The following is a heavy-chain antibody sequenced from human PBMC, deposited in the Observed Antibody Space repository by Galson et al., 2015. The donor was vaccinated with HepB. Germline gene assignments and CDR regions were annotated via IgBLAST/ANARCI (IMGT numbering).Heavy chain of an antibody. J-gene: IGHJ4*02. CDR2: ISSSSLYT. D-gene: IGHD6-13*01. V-gene: IGHV3-11*06. Sequence: SLRLSCAASGFTFSDYYMSWIRQAPGKGLYWVSYISSSSLYTNYADSVKGRFTISRDNAKNSLYLQMNSLRAEDTAVYYCARVDDPETAGTVDYWGQGTLVTVSS. CDR3: ARVDDPETAGTVDY. CDR1: GFTFSDYY.